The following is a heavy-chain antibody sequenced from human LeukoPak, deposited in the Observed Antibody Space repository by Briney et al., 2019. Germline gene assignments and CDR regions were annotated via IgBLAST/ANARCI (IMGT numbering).Heavy chain of an antibody. D-gene: IGHD3-22*01. CDR2: IYYSGST. J-gene: IGHJ3*02. V-gene: IGHV4-59*01. CDR1: GFSFNIYD. Sequence: GSLRLSCAASGFSFNIYDMSWIRQPPGKGLEWIGYIYYSGSTNYNPSLKSRVTISLDTSKYQFSLKVSSVTAADTAVYYCALTYYYDSSGYSDIWGQGTMVTVSS. CDR3: ALTYYYDSSGYSDI.